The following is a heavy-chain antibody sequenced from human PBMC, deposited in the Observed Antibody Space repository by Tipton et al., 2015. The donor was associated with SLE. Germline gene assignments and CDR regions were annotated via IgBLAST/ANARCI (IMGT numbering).Heavy chain of an antibody. CDR2: MYASGST. Sequence: GLVKPSETLSLTCTVSDGSISDYYWTWIRQPAGEGLEWIGRMYASGSTNYNPSLRSRAAMSVDASKSHFSLKLNSVTAADTAVYFCGRVPRGYSYGLLPAWGRGTLVTVSS. CDR3: GRVPRGYSYGLLPA. CDR1: DGSISDYY. J-gene: IGHJ5*02. V-gene: IGHV4-4*07. D-gene: IGHD5-18*01.